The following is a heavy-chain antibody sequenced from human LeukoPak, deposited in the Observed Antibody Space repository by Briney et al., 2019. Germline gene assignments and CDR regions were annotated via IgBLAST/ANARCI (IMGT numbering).Heavy chain of an antibody. CDR2: VSGSGGYT. Sequence: GGSLRLSCAASGFTFSSYAMSWFRQAPEKGLEWVSSVSGSGGYTYYAGSVKGRFTISRDNSKNTLYLQMNSLRAEDTAIYYCAKDRPNYYDSSGHYYRRDGDYWGQGTLVTVSS. V-gene: IGHV3-23*01. D-gene: IGHD3-22*01. CDR3: AKDRPNYYDSSGHYYRRDGDY. CDR1: GFTFSSYA. J-gene: IGHJ4*02.